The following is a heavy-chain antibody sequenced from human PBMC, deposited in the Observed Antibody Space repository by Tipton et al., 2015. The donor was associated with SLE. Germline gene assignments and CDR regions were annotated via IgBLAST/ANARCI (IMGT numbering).Heavy chain of an antibody. J-gene: IGHJ4*02. CDR3: ARTSGDFESDFDK. CDR2: TNTNTGNP. Sequence: QSGPEVKKPGASVKVSCKASGYTFTGYYMHWVRQAPGQGLEWMGWTNTNTGNPTYAQGFTGRFAFSLDTSVSTAYLQINSLKAEDTAVYYCARTSGDFESDFDKWGQGTLVTVSS. D-gene: IGHD4-17*01. V-gene: IGHV7-4-1*02. CDR1: GYTFTGYY.